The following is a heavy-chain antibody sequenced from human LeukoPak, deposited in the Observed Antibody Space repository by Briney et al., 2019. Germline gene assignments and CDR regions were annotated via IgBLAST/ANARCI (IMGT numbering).Heavy chain of an antibody. Sequence: GGTLRLSCAASGFTFSSYSMNWVRQAPAKGLDWVSYISSSSSTIYYADSVKDRFTISRDNAKNSLYLQMNSLRDEDTAVYYCARGRLREHYYFDYWGQGTLVTVSS. V-gene: IGHV3-48*02. CDR2: ISSSSSTI. D-gene: IGHD5-12*01. CDR3: ARGRLREHYYFDY. J-gene: IGHJ4*02. CDR1: GFTFSSYS.